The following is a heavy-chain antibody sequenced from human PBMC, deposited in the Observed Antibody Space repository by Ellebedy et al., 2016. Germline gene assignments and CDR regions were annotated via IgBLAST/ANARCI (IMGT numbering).Heavy chain of an antibody. CDR1: GGTFSSYA. CDR2: IIPIFGTA. CDR3: TREGLVGATTPYFDY. D-gene: IGHD1-26*01. J-gene: IGHJ4*02. Sequence: SVKVSXXASGGTFSSYAISWVRQAPGQGLEWMGGIIPIFGTANYAQKFQGRVTITADESTSTAYMELSSLRSEDTAVYYCTREGLVGATTPYFDYWGQGTLVTVSS. V-gene: IGHV1-69*13.